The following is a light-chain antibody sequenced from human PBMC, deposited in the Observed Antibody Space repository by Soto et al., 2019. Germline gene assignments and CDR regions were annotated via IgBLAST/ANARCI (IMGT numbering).Light chain of an antibody. CDR2: KAS. CDR3: QQYNSYSYT. V-gene: IGKV1-5*03. Sequence: DIQMTQSPSTLSASVVDRVTITCRASQSISSWLAGYQQKPGKAPKLLIYKASSLESGVPSMFSGSGSGTEFTLTISSLQPDGFATYYCQQYNSYSYTFGQGTKLEIK. J-gene: IGKJ2*01. CDR1: QSISSW.